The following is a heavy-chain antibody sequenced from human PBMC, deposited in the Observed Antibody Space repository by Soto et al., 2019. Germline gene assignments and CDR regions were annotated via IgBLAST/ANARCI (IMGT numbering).Heavy chain of an antibody. V-gene: IGHV3-33*01. CDR2: IWYDGSNK. CDR1: GFTFSSYG. D-gene: IGHD3-22*01. J-gene: IGHJ5*02. Sequence: GGSLRLSCAASGFTFSSYGMHWVRQAPGKGLEWVAVIWYDGSNKYYADSVKGRFTISRDNSKNTLYLQMNSLRAEDTAVYYCARDNYDSSGYSPQPKWFDPWGQGTLVTVS. CDR3: ARDNYDSSGYSPQPKWFDP.